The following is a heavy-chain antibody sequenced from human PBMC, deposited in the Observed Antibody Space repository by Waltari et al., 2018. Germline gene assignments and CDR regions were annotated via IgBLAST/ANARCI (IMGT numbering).Heavy chain of an antibody. J-gene: IGHJ5*02. V-gene: IGHV4-59*11. CDR1: GGSISSHS. D-gene: IGHD6-13*01. CDR2: IYYSGST. Sequence: QVQLQESGPGLVKPSETLSLTCTVSGGSISSHSWSWIRQPPGKGLEWIGYIYYSGSTNYNPSLKSRVTISVDTSKNQFSLKLSSVTAADTAVYYCARDHGSSWKGNWFDPWGQGTLVTVSS. CDR3: ARDHGSSWKGNWFDP.